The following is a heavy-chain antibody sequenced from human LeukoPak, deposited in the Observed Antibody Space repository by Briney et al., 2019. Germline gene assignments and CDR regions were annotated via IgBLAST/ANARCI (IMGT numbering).Heavy chain of an antibody. CDR1: GGSIRSYY. D-gene: IGHD3-9*01. CDR2: IHYSGST. Sequence: PSETLSLTCTVSGGSIRSYYWSWIRQPPGKGLEWIGYIHYSGSTNYNPSLKSRVAISVDTSKNQFSLKLSSVTAEDTAVYYCARDLRMVSDTKRRGYGISGAINDAFDIWGQGTMVTVSS. J-gene: IGHJ3*02. CDR3: ARDLRMVSDTKRRGYGISGAINDAFDI. V-gene: IGHV4-59*12.